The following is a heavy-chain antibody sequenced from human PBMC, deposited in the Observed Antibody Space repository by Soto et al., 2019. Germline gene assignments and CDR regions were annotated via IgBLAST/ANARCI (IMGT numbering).Heavy chain of an antibody. D-gene: IGHD1-26*01. J-gene: IGHJ4*02. CDR2: ISWNSGSI. V-gene: IGHV3-9*01. CDR3: AKDRRIVGATSVDIDY. Sequence: GGSLRLSCAASGFTFDDFAMHWVRQAPGKGLEWVSGISWNSGSIGYADSVKGRFTISRDNAKNSLYLQMNSLRAEDTALYYCAKDRRIVGATSVDIDYWGQGTPVTVSS. CDR1: GFTFDDFA.